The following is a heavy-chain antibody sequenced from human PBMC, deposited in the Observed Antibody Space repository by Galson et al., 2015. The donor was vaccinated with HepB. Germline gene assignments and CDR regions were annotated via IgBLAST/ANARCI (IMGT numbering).Heavy chain of an antibody. V-gene: IGHV1-3*01. D-gene: IGHD4-17*01. CDR3: ARGMDGDYGLGDY. CDR1: GYTFTSYA. Sequence: SVKVSCKASGYTFTSYAMHWVRQAPGQRLEWMGWINAGNGNTKYSQKFQGRVTITRDTSASTAYMELSSLRSEDTAVYYCARGMDGDYGLGDYWGQGTLVTVSS. J-gene: IGHJ4*02. CDR2: INAGNGNT.